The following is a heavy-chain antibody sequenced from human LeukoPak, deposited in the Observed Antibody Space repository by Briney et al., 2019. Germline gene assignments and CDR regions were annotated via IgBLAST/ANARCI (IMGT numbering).Heavy chain of an antibody. D-gene: IGHD2/OR15-2a*01. CDR2: FDPEDGET. Sequence: ASVKVSCKASGYTFTKSYIHWVRQAPGQRLEWMGSFDPEDGETIYAQKFQGRVTMTEDTSTDTAYMELSSLRSEDTAVYYCASGKSLSYWGQGTLVTVSS. CDR1: GYTFTKSY. V-gene: IGHV1-24*01. J-gene: IGHJ4*02. CDR3: ASGKSLSY.